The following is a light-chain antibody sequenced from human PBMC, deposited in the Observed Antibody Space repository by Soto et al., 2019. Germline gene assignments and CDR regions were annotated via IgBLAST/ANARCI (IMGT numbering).Light chain of an antibody. CDR2: AAS. CDR3: QQSYSTPRT. Sequence: DIQMTQSPSSLSASVGDRVTITCRASQSISSYLDWYQQKPGKAPKLLIYAASSLQSGVPSRFSGSGSGKDFTLTISSLQPEDFATYYCQQSYSTPRTLGQGTKVDXK. V-gene: IGKV1-39*01. CDR1: QSISSY. J-gene: IGKJ1*01.